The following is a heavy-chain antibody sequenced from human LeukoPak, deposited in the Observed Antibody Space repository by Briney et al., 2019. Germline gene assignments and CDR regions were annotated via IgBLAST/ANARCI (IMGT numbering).Heavy chain of an antibody. CDR3: ARIGRDFDPIYYYMDV. J-gene: IGHJ6*03. V-gene: IGHV4-39*07. D-gene: IGHD3-9*01. CDR2: IYYSGST. CDR1: GGSISTSSYY. Sequence: SETLSLTCTASGGSISTSSYYWGWIRQSPGKGLECIGNIYYSGSTYYSPSLKSRITISVDTSKNQFSLKLSSVTAGDTAVYYCARIGRDFDPIYYYMDVWGKGTTVTVSS.